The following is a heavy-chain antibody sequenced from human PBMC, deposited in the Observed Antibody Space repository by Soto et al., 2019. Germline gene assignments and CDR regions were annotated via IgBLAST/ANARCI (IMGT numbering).Heavy chain of an antibody. D-gene: IGHD6-19*01. CDR2: ISGTGGST. Sequence: GGSLRLSCAAYGFTFSSYAMSWVRQAPGKGLEWVSGISGTGGSTYYAGSVRGRFTISRDNSKNTLFMQMNSLRAEDTAIYYCAKDLQSSGRTYYFAYLGQGILVTGS. J-gene: IGHJ4*02. CDR3: AKDLQSSGRTYYFAY. CDR1: GFTFSSYA. V-gene: IGHV3-23*01.